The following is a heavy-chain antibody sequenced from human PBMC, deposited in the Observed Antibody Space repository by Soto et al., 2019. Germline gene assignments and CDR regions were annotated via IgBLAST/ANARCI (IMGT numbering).Heavy chain of an antibody. CDR3: AGSSGWPDGYYYYYMDV. D-gene: IGHD6-19*01. J-gene: IGHJ6*03. CDR2: IYYSGST. Sequence: PSETLSLTCTVSGGSISSYYWSWIRQPPGKGLEWIGYIYYSGSTNYNPSLKSRVTISVDTSKNQFSLKLSSVTAADTAVYYCAGSSGWPDGYYYYYMDVWGKGTTVTVSS. CDR1: GGSISSYY. V-gene: IGHV4-59*08.